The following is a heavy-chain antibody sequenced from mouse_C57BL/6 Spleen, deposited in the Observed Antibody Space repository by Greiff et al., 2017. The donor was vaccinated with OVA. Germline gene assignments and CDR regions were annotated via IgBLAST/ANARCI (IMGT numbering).Heavy chain of an antibody. J-gene: IGHJ4*01. Sequence: VQLQQSGPELVKPGASVKIPCKASGYTFTDYNMDWVKQSHGKSLEWIGDINPNNGGTIYNQKFKGKATLTVDKSSSTAYMKLRSLTSEDTAVYFSAREEETTFYAMNYWGQGTSVTVSS. V-gene: IGHV1-18*01. CDR2: INPNNGGT. CDR3: AREEETTFYAMNY. D-gene: IGHD2-1*01. CDR1: GYTFTDYN.